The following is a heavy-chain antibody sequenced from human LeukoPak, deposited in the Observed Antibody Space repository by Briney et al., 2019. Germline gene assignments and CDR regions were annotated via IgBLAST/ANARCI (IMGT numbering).Heavy chain of an antibody. Sequence: PSETLSLTCTVSGGSISSYYWSWIRQPPGKGLEWMGYIYYSESTNYNPSLKSRVTISVDTSKNQLSLKLSSVTAADTAVYYCARHSDYDYYFDYWGQGTLVTVSS. V-gene: IGHV4-59*01. D-gene: IGHD5-12*01. CDR2: IYYSEST. CDR1: GGSISSYY. J-gene: IGHJ4*02. CDR3: ARHSDYDYYFDY.